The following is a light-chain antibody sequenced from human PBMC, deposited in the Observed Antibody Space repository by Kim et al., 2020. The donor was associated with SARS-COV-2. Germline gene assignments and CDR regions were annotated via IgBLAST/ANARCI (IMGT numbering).Light chain of an antibody. CDR3: QQYGSSWT. J-gene: IGKJ1*01. CDR1: QSVYSDY. Sequence: EIVLTQSPGTLCLSPGDRATLSCRASQSVYSDYLAWYQQKPDQAPRLLIHEASIRATGIPDRFSGSGSGTDFTLTIRRLQPEDFAVYYCQQYGSSWTFGQGTKVDIK. CDR2: EAS. V-gene: IGKV3-20*01.